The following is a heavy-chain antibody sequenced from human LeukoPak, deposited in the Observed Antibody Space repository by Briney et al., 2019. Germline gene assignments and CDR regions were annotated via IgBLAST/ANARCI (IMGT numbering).Heavy chain of an antibody. CDR2: IYYSGST. CDR1: GGSISSYY. V-gene: IGHV4-59*01. D-gene: IGHD3-22*01. CDR3: ARDDSSGYYLDY. Sequence: PSETLSLTCTVSGGSISSYYWNWIRQPPGKGLEWIGYIYYSGSTNYNPSLKSRVTMSVDTSKNQFSLKLSSVTAADTAVYYCARDDSSGYYLDYWGQGTLVTVSS. J-gene: IGHJ4*02.